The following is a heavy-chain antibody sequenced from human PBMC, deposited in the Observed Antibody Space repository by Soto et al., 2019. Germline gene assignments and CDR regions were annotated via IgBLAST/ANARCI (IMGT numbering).Heavy chain of an antibody. CDR1: GYIFDDYS. D-gene: IGHD4-17*01. J-gene: IGHJ6*03. V-gene: IGHV3-48*01. Sequence: EVQLVESGGGLVQPGGSLRLSCAASGYIFDDYSMNWVRQAPGKGLEWVSYISGSSTTIYYADSVKGRFTISRDNAKNSLYLQMNSLRAEDTAVYYCARDYPYGDPDHYYYYYMDVWGKGTTVTVSS. CDR3: ARDYPYGDPDHYYYYYMDV. CDR2: ISGSSTTI.